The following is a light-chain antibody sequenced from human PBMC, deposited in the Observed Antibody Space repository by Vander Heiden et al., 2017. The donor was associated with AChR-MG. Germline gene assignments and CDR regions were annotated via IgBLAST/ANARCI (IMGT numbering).Light chain of an antibody. CDR1: SPNIGINT. CDR3: ATWDDSLNGYV. V-gene: IGLV1-44*01. J-gene: IGLJ1*01. Sequence: QSVLTQPPSASGTPGQRVTISCSGSSPNIGINTVNWYQQLPGTAPKLLIYTNNQRPSGVPDRFSGSKSGTSASLAISGLQSEDEADYYCATWDDSLNGYVFGTGTKVTVL. CDR2: TNN.